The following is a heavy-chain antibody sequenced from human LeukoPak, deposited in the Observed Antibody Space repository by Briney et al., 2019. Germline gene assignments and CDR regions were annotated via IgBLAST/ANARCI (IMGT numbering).Heavy chain of an antibody. Sequence: GGSLRLSCAASGFTFDDYAMHWVRQAPGKGLEWVSGISWNSGSIGYADSVKGRFTISRDNAKNSLYLLMNSLRAEDTALYYCVKVGASLPDAFDIWGQGTMVTVSS. J-gene: IGHJ3*02. CDR2: ISWNSGSI. D-gene: IGHD4/OR15-4a*01. V-gene: IGHV3-9*01. CDR3: VKVGASLPDAFDI. CDR1: GFTFDDYA.